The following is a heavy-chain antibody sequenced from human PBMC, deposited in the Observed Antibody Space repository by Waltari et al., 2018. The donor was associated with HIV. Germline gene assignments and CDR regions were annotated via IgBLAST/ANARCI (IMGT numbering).Heavy chain of an antibody. D-gene: IGHD3-22*01. Sequence: EVQLLESGGGLVQPGGSLRLSCAASGFTFSSYAMSCVRQAPGKGLECVSALSGSGASTYYADSVKGRFTISRDNSKNTLYLQMNRLRADDTAVYYCAKDSNYDSSGPIDYWGQGTLVTVSS. CDR3: AKDSNYDSSGPIDY. J-gene: IGHJ4*02. CDR2: LSGSGAST. V-gene: IGHV3-23*01. CDR1: GFTFSSYA.